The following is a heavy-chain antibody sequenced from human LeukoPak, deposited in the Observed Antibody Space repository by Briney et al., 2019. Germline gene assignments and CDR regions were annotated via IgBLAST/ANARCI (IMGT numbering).Heavy chain of an antibody. CDR1: GAAITNYY. CDR2: IYHSGSP. CDR3: AGSTSGNYFNY. J-gene: IGHJ4*02. V-gene: IGHV4-59*01. Sequence: SETLSLTCSVSGAAITNYYWSWLGQPPGKGLEWIGHIYHSGSPNYNPSLKSRVSISLDTSKNLFSLKLSSLTAADTAVYYCAGSTSGNYFNYWGQGTLVTVSS. D-gene: IGHD2-2*01.